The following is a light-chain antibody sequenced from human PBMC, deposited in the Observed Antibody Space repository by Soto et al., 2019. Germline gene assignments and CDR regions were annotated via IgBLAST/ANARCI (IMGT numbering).Light chain of an antibody. J-gene: IGLJ1*01. CDR1: SSDVGGYNY. CDR2: EVS. V-gene: IGLV2-14*01. Sequence: QSALTQPASVSWSPGQSITISCTGTSSDVGGYNYVSWYQQHPGKAPKLMIYEVSNRPSGVSNRFSGSNSGNTASLTISGLQAEDEADYYCSSYTSSSIPYVFGTGTKVTVL. CDR3: SSYTSSSIPYV.